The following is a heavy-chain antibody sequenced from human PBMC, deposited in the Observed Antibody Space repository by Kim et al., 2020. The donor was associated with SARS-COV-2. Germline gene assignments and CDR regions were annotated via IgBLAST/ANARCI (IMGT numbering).Heavy chain of an antibody. J-gene: IGHJ6*02. CDR2: INPSGGST. V-gene: IGHV1-46*01. CDR1: GYTFTSYY. D-gene: IGHD6-19*01. Sequence: ASVKVSCKASGYTFTSYYMHWVRQAPGQGLEWMGIINPSGGSTSYAQKFQGRVTMTRDTSTSTVYMELSSLRSEDTAVYYCARVPIRSSGTISGRYYYGMDVWGQGTTVTVSS. CDR3: ARVPIRSSGTISGRYYYGMDV.